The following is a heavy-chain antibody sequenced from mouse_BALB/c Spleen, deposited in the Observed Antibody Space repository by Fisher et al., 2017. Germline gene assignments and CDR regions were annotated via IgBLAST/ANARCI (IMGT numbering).Heavy chain of an antibody. V-gene: IGHV1-39*01. J-gene: IGHJ4*01. Sequence: KFKGKATLTVDKSSSTAYMQLNSLTSADSAVYYCARSTAWAMDYWGQGTSGTVSS. CDR3: ARSTAWAMDY. D-gene: IGHD1-2*01.